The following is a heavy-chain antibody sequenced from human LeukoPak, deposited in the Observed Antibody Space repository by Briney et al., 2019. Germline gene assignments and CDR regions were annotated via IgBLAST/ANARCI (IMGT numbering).Heavy chain of an antibody. CDR2: IYYSGST. J-gene: IGHJ6*03. Sequence: SETLSLTCTVSGGSISSYYWSWIRQPPGKGLEWIGYIYYSGSTYYNPSLKSRVTISVDTSKNQFSLKLKSVTAADTAVYFCARVTIPIIWGAAEGRRENFYMDVWGKGTTVTVSS. CDR3: ARVTIPIIWGAAEGRRENFYMDV. CDR1: GGSISSYY. V-gene: IGHV4-59*08. D-gene: IGHD3-16*01.